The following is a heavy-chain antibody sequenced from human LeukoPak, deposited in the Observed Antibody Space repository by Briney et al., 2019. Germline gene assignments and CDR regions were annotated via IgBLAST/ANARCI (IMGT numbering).Heavy chain of an antibody. CDR2: ISSSGSTI. Sequence: GGSLRLSCAASGFTFSDYYMSWIRQAPGKGLEWVSYISSSGSTIYYADSVKGRFTISRDNAKNSLYLQMNSLRAEDTALYYCAKSVDYNWNYWFDPWGQGTLVTVSS. V-gene: IGHV3-11*01. CDR3: AKSVDYNWNYWFDP. CDR1: GFTFSDYY. J-gene: IGHJ5*02. D-gene: IGHD1-7*01.